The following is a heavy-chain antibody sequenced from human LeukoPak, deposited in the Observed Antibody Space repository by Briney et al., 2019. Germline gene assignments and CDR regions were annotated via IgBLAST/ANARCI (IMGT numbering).Heavy chain of an antibody. CDR2: ISGSGGST. D-gene: IGHD6-13*01. V-gene: IGHV3-23*01. Sequence: SGGSLRLSCAASGFTFSSYAMSWVRQAPGKGLEWVSAISGSGGSTYYADSVKGRFTISRDNAENSLYLQMNSLRAEDTAVYYCARGISSSWYYWGQGTLVTVSS. CDR3: ARGISSSWYY. J-gene: IGHJ4*02. CDR1: GFTFSSYA.